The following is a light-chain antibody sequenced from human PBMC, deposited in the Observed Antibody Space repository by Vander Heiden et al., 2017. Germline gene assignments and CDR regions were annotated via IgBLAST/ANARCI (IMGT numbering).Light chain of an antibody. CDR2: DAS. CDR1: QDISNY. J-gene: IGKJ4*01. Sequence: DIQMTQSQSSLSASVGDRVTITCQASQDISNYLNWYQQKPGKAPKLLIYDASKLETGVPSRFSGSGSGTDFTVTISSLQPEDVATYYCQQNNNLPLTFGGGTKVEIK. V-gene: IGKV1-33*01. CDR3: QQNNNLPLT.